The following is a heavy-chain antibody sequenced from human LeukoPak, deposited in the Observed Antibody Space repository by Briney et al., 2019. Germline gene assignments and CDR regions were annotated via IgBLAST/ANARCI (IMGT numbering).Heavy chain of an antibody. CDR1: GFTVSSNY. J-gene: IGHJ3*02. D-gene: IGHD3-22*01. Sequence: PGGPLRSSCAASGFTVSSNYMSWSRKPPGKGLKWFSVIYSGGSTYHADSVKGRFTIARDNYKNTLYLQMNSLRAEDTAVYYCARESYDSSGWEALVIWGQGTMVTVSS. V-gene: IGHV3-53*01. CDR2: IYSGGST. CDR3: ARESYDSSGWEALVI.